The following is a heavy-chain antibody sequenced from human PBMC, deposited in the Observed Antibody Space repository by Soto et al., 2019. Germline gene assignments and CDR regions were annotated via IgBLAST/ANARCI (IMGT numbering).Heavy chain of an antibody. CDR2: IWYDGSKK. CDR1: GFTFSSYG. V-gene: IGHV3-33*01. Sequence: GGSLRLSCAASGFTFSSYGMHWVRQAPGKGLEWVAVIWYDGSKKYYADSVKGRFTISRDNSRNTLYLQMNSLRAEDTAVYHCARDLDTSGWEEPFLHWGQGTLVTVSS. D-gene: IGHD6-19*01. J-gene: IGHJ1*01. CDR3: ARDLDTSGWEEPFLH.